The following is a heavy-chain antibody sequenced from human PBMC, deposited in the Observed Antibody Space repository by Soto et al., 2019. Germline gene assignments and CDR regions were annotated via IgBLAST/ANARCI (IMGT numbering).Heavy chain of an antibody. CDR2: IYWDDDK. CDR3: AHFWYSSFYPSLTYDAFDI. J-gene: IGHJ3*02. Sequence: QITLKESGPTLVKPTQTLTLTCTFSGFSLSTSGVGVGWIRQPPGKALEWLALIYWDDDKRYSPSLKSRLTNPKDTSKNQVVLTMTNMDPVDTATYYFAHFWYSSFYPSLTYDAFDIWGQGTMVTVSS. D-gene: IGHD6-13*01. CDR1: GFSLSTSGVG. V-gene: IGHV2-5*02.